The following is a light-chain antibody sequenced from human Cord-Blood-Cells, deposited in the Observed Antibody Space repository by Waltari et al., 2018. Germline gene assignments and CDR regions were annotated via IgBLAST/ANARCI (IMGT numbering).Light chain of an antibody. CDR1: QGISNS. J-gene: IGKJ5*01. Sequence: DIQLPQSPSSLSASVGDRVNIPCLSSQGISNSLAWYQQKPGKAPKLLLYAASRLESGVPSRFSGSGSGTDYTLTISSLQPEDFATYYCQQYYSTPITFGQGTRLEIK. CDR2: AAS. CDR3: QQYYSTPIT. V-gene: IGKV1-NL1*01.